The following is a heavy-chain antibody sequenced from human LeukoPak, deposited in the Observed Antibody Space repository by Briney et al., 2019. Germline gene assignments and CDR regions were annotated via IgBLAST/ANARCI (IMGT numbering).Heavy chain of an antibody. CDR1: GPSLSSGSYY. J-gene: IGHJ4*02. D-gene: IGHD4-17*01. V-gene: IGHV4-61*02. CDR3: ARLATVTTSFDY. CDR2: IDTSKTT. Sequence: SQTLSLTCTVSGPSLSSGSYYWSWIRQPAGKGLQLIGRIDTSKTTHYNPSLKSRATMSVDKSKNQFSLKLSSVTAADTAVHYCARLATVTTSFDYWGQGTLVTVSS.